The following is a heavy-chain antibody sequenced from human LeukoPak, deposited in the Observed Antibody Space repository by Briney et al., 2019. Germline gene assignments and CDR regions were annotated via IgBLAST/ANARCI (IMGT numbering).Heavy chain of an antibody. CDR3: ARGLGSSGWYYLFDY. D-gene: IGHD6-19*01. Sequence: GGSPRLSCAASGFTLSSFEMNWVRQAPGKGLEWVSYIDFSGRTIYYAASVKGRFTISRDNAKNSLYLQMNSLRAEDTAVYYCARGLGSSGWYYLFDYWGQGALVTVSS. CDR1: GFTLSSFE. CDR2: IDFSGRTI. J-gene: IGHJ4*02. V-gene: IGHV3-48*03.